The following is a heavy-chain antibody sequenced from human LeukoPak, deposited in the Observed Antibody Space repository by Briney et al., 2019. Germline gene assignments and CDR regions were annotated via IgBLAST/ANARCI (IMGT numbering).Heavy chain of an antibody. J-gene: IGHJ4*02. Sequence: ASVKGSCKASGYTFTSDYMHWVRQAPGEGREWMGIINPSSGSTSYAQKFQGRVTMTRDTSTSTVYMELSSLRSEDTAVYYGAGEAAGSVGYWGQGTLVTVSS. CDR3: AGEAAGSVGY. V-gene: IGHV1-46*01. CDR2: INPSSGST. CDR1: GYTFTSDY.